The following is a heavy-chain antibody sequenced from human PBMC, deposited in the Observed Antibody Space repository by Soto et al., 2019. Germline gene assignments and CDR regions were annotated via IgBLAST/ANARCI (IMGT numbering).Heavy chain of an antibody. Sequence: PSETLSLTCTVSGGSVSSGSYYWSWIRQPPGKGLEWIGYIYYSGSTNYNPSLKSRVTISVDTSKNQFSLKLSSVTAADTAVYYCASANRRDGYNYVDYWRQGTLVTVSS. CDR3: ASANRRDGYNYVDY. V-gene: IGHV4-61*01. D-gene: IGHD5-12*01. CDR2: IYYSGST. J-gene: IGHJ4*02. CDR1: GGSVSSGSYY.